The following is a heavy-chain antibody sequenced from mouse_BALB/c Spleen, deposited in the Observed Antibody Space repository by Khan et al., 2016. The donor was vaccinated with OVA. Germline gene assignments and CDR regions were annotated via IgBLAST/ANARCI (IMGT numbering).Heavy chain of an antibody. D-gene: IGHD1-1*01. CDR3: AREDYFVGYAVDY. CDR1: GYTFTTYY. CDR2: IYPGNVNT. Sequence: QVQLKQSGPDLVKPGTSVRISCKASGYTFTTYYIHWVKQRPGQGLEWIGWIYPGNVNTNYNEKFKGKATLTADKSSSTAYMQLNSLTYEDSAVYFCAREDYFVGYAVDYWGQGSSVTVSA. J-gene: IGHJ4*01. V-gene: IGHV1S56*01.